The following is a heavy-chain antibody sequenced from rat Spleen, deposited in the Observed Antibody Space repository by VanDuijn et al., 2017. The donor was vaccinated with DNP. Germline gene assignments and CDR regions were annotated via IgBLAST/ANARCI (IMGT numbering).Heavy chain of an antibody. CDR1: GFSLTKYG. V-gene: IGHV2S12*01. Sequence: QVQLKESGPGLVQPSQTLSLTCTVSGFSLTKYGISWVRQTPGKGLDWVAAISSGGSSYFNSALKSRRSISRDTSKSQVYLEMNSLQTEDTAIYFCSRVLYNGYQRHYWSFDFWGPGTMVTLSS. D-gene: IGHD1-7*01. CDR2: ISSGGSS. CDR3: SRVLYNGYQRHYWSFDF. J-gene: IGHJ1*01.